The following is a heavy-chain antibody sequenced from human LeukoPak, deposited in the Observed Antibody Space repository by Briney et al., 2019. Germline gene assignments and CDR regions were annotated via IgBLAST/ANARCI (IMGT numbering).Heavy chain of an antibody. V-gene: IGHV3-23*01. J-gene: IGHJ4*02. CDR1: GFTFSTYA. CDR2: IGANGVDT. Sequence: PGESLRLSCTASGFTFSTYAMGWARQAPGKGLEWVSGIGANGVDTFYADSAKGRFTISRDNSKSTLYLQMNSLRAEDTAVYYCAKSWPLNWGQGTLVTVSS. CDR3: AKSWPLN.